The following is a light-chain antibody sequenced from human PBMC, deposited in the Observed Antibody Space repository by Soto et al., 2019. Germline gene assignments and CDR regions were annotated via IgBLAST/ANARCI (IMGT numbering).Light chain of an antibody. Sequence: EIVLTQSPGTLSLSPGERVTLSCRASQSISNNHLAWYQQKPGQAPRLLIHGTSNRATGIPDRFSGSGSGTDFTLTFSRVEPEDFAVYYCEYYGSSITFGGGTKVDTK. V-gene: IGKV3-20*01. J-gene: IGKJ4*01. CDR3: EYYGSSIT. CDR2: GTS. CDR1: QSISNNH.